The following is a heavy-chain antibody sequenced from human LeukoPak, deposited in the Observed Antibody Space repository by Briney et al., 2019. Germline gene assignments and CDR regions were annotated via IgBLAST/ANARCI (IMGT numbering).Heavy chain of an antibody. D-gene: IGHD5-18*01. V-gene: IGHV3-7*04. Sequence: GGSLRLSCAASGFTFSSYWMTWVRQAPGKGLEWVANIKQEGSEKHYVDSVKGRFTVSRDNAKNSLYLQMNSLRVEDTAVYYCARRGSNYGLDYWGQGTLVTVSS. CDR3: ARRGSNYGLDY. CDR1: GFTFSSYW. CDR2: IKQEGSEK. J-gene: IGHJ4*02.